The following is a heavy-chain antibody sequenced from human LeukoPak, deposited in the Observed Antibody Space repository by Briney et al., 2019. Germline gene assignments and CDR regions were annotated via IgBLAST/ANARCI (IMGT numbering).Heavy chain of an antibody. CDR2: IYFSGTT. Sequence: SETLSLTCSVSGDSMSSSSYYWVWIRQSPGQGLEWIGSIYFSGTTYYSASLRSRATLSTSGNQFSLKLTSVIAADTATFCARQVKEYFDWLPRGYFDSWGQEPWSPSPQ. CDR3: ARQVKEYFDWLPRGYFDS. D-gene: IGHD3-9*01. CDR1: GDSMSSSSYY. J-gene: IGHJ4*01. V-gene: IGHV4-39*01.